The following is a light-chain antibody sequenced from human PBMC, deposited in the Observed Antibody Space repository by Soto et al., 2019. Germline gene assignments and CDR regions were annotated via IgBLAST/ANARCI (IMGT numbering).Light chain of an antibody. CDR3: AAWDDTRDAQV. Sequence: QSVLTQSPSASGTPGQRVTLSCSGRRSNIGRNFAYWYQHVPGPAPRLLIQRNNERPLGVPDRFSGSKSGTSVSLAISGLRSDDEATYYCAAWDDTRDAQVFVVGTQLTVL. J-gene: IGLJ3*02. CDR2: RNN. V-gene: IGLV1-47*01. CDR1: RSNIGRNF.